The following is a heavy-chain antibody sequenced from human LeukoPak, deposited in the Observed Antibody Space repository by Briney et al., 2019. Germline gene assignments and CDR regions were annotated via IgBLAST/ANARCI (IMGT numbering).Heavy chain of an antibody. V-gene: IGHV3-21*01. Sequence: GESLRLSCAASGFTFSSYSMNWVRQAPGKGLEWVSSISSSSSYIYYADSVKGRFTISRDNAKNSLYLQMNSLRAEDTAVYYCARDGSSGSYYYFDYWGQGTLVTVSS. CDR3: ARDGSSGSYYYFDY. CDR1: GFTFSSYS. CDR2: ISSSSSYI. J-gene: IGHJ4*02. D-gene: IGHD1-26*01.